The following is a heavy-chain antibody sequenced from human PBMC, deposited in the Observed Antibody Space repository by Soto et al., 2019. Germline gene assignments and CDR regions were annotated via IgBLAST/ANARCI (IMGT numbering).Heavy chain of an antibody. CDR2: IKQDRSEK. V-gene: IGHV3-7*03. J-gene: IGHJ4*02. CDR3: ARAGYSSGWFDY. D-gene: IGHD6-19*01. CDR1: GFTFSSYW. Sequence: LRLSCAASGFTFSSYWMSWVRQAPGKGMEWVANIKQDRSEKYYVDSVKRRFTSSRDNAKNALYLQRNSLRAEGTAVYYCARAGYSSGWFDYWGQGTLVTVSS.